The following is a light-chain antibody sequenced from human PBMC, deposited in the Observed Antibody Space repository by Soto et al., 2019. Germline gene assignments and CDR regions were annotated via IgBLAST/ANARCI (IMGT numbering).Light chain of an antibody. Sequence: HSALTQPASVSGSPGQSITISCTGTSGDVGGYNYVSWYQRHPGKAPKLIIYDVTNRPSGVSDRFSGFKSGNTASLTISGLRAEDEGDYYCSSYISRTFVVFGGGTKLTVL. CDR3: SSYISRTFVV. J-gene: IGLJ2*01. CDR1: SGDVGGYNY. CDR2: DVT. V-gene: IGLV2-14*01.